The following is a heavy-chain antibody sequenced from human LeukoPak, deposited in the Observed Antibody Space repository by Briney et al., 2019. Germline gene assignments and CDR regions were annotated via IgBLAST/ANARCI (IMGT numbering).Heavy chain of an antibody. CDR2: ISSSSSYT. CDR3: ARDGRAGSYDILTGYYRGEFDY. D-gene: IGHD3-9*01. V-gene: IGHV3-11*05. CDR1: GFTFSDYY. Sequence: GGSLRLSCAAYGFTFSDYYMSWIRQAPGKGLEWVSYISSSSSYTNYADSVKGRFTISRDNAKNSLYLQMNSLRAEDTAVYYCARDGRAGSYDILTGYYRGEFDYWGQGTLVTVSS. J-gene: IGHJ4*02.